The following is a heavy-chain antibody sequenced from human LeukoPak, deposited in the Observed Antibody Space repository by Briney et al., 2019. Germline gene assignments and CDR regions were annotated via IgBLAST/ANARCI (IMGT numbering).Heavy chain of an antibody. CDR2: ISSSSSTI. J-gene: IGHJ4*02. CDR3: ARDGEYCSGGSCYSNYFDY. V-gene: IGHV3-48*01. D-gene: IGHD2-15*01. CDR1: GFTFSSYS. Sequence: PGGSLRLSCAASGFTFSSYSMNWVRQAPGKGLEWVSYISSSSSTIYYADSVKGRFTISRDNAKNSLYLQMNSLRAEDTAVYYCARDGEYCSGGSCYSNYFDYWGQGTLVTVSS.